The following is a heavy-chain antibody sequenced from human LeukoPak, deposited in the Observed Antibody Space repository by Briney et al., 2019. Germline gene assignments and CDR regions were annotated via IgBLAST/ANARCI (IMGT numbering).Heavy chain of an antibody. CDR3: AIGIGYSYGGNWFDP. J-gene: IGHJ5*02. Sequence: PGRSLRLSCAASGFTFDDYAMHWVRQAPGKGLEWVSGISWNSGSIGYADSVKGRFTISRDNAKNSLYLQMNSLRAEDMALYYCAIGIGYSYGGNWFDPWGQGTLVTVSS. V-gene: IGHV3-9*03. CDR1: GFTFDDYA. CDR2: ISWNSGSI. D-gene: IGHD5-18*01.